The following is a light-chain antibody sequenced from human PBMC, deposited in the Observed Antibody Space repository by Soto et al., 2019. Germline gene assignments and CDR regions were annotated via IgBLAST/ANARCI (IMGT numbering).Light chain of an antibody. Sequence: QSVLTQPASVSGSPGQSITISCTGTSSDVGGYNYVSWYQQHPGIAPKLLIYGVTNRPSGVYTRFSGSKSGNTASLTISGRHADDEADYYCSSYTSASTLLYLFGTGTKVTVL. CDR3: SSYTSASTLLYL. CDR2: GVT. CDR1: SSDVGGYNY. J-gene: IGLJ1*01. V-gene: IGLV2-14*01.